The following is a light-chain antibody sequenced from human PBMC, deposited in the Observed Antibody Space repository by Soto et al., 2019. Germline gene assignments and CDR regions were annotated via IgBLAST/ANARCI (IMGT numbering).Light chain of an antibody. Sequence: QSVLTQPPSASGTPGQRVTISCSGSGSSIGTNTVNWYRQLLGTAPKLLIYGNNQRPSGVPDRFSGSKSGTSASLAISGLQSEDEAEYYCAAWDGSLNNVLFGGGTKVTVL. CDR3: AAWDGSLNNVL. J-gene: IGLJ2*01. CDR2: GNN. V-gene: IGLV1-44*01. CDR1: GSSIGTNT.